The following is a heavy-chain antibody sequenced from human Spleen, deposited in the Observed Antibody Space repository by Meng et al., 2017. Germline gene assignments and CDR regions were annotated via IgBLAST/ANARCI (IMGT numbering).Heavy chain of an antibody. D-gene: IGHD1-26*01. Sequence: QVQLQESGPGLWKPSGTLSLTCAVSGGFIVSTNWWSWVRQTPGKGLEWIGEIYDSGNTNYNPSLKSRVTISVDKSKNQFSLKLSSVTAADTAVYYCARVRYTRWDYYFDSWGQGTLVTVSS. CDR2: IYDSGNT. CDR3: ARVRYTRWDYYFDS. V-gene: IGHV4-4*02. CDR1: GGFIVSTNW. J-gene: IGHJ4*02.